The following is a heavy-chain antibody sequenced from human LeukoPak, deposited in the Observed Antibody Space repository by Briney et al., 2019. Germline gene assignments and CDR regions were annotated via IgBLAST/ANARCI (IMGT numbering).Heavy chain of an antibody. CDR3: ARTAAAGLYYFDY. J-gene: IGHJ4*02. Sequence: GGSLRLSCAASGFTFSDYYMSWIRQAPGKGLEWVSYISSSSSYTNYADSVKGRFTISRDNAKNSLYLQMNSLGAEDTAVYYCARTAAAGLYYFDYWGQGTLVTVSS. V-gene: IGHV3-11*06. CDR2: ISSSSSYT. CDR1: GFTFSDYY. D-gene: IGHD6-13*01.